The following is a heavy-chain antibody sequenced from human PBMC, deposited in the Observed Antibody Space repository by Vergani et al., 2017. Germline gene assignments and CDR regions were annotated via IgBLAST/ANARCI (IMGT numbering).Heavy chain of an antibody. D-gene: IGHD2-2*01. J-gene: IGHJ6*02. CDR1: GFTFSSYW. V-gene: IGHV3-74*01. Sequence: EVQLVESGGGLVQPGGSLRLSCAASGFTFSSYWMHWVRQAPGKGLVWVSRINSDGSSTSYADSVKGRFTISRDNAKNTLYLQMNSLRAEDTAVYYCARDRPHIVVVPEPPYYYYYYGMDVWGQGTTVTVSS. CDR3: ARDRPHIVVVPEPPYYYYYYGMDV. CDR2: INSDGSST.